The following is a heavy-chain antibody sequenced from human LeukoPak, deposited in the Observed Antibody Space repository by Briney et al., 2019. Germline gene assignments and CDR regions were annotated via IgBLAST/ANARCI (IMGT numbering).Heavy chain of an antibody. J-gene: IGHJ3*02. CDR3: ARAGYNDAFDI. D-gene: IGHD5-24*01. CDR1: EFPFSSYV. V-gene: IGHV3-74*01. CDR2: ISHDGRSR. Sequence: PGGSLRLSCAASEFPFSSYVMHWVRQVPGKGLVWVSRISHDGRSRTYADSVKGRFTISRDNAKNSLYLQMNSLRAEDTAVYYCARAGYNDAFDIWGQGTMVTVSS.